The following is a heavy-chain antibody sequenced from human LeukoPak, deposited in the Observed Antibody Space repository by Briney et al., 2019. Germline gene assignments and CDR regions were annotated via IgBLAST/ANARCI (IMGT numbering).Heavy chain of an antibody. D-gene: IGHD3-22*01. CDR1: GITFSSYA. V-gene: IGHV3-23*01. CDR2: ISGSGGST. CDR3: ARDLDDSSGYQYNWFDP. Sequence: GGSLRLSCAASGITFSSYAMSWVRQAPGKGLEWVSAISGSGGSTYYADSVKGRFTISRDNSKNTLYLQMNSLRAEDTAVYYCARDLDDSSGYQYNWFDPWGQGTLVTVSS. J-gene: IGHJ5*02.